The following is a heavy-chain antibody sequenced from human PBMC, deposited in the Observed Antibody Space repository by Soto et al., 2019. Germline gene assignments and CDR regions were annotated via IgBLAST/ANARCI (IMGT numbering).Heavy chain of an antibody. CDR3: AGYYPRDYYYYYYMDV. D-gene: IGHD3-9*01. V-gene: IGHV3-9*01. CDR1: GFTFDDYA. CDR2: ISWNSGSI. J-gene: IGHJ6*03. Sequence: GGSLRLSCAASGFTFDDYAMHWVRQAPGKGLEWVSGISWNSGSIGYADSVKGRFTISRDNAKNSLYLQMNSLGAEDRAFYSLAGYYPRDYYYYYYMDVWGKGTTVTVSS.